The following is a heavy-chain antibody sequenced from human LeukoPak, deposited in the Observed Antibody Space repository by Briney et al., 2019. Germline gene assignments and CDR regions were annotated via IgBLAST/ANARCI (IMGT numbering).Heavy chain of an antibody. CDR2: IYYSGST. J-gene: IGHJ3*02. CDR3: ARDYLGGNPDAFDI. V-gene: IGHV4-39*07. CDR1: GDSISSSSYY. Sequence: PSETLSLTCTVSGDSISSSSYYWGWIRQPPGKELEWIGSIYYSGSTYYNPSLNSRVTISVDTSKNQFSLKLSSVTAADTAVYYCARDYLGGNPDAFDIWGQGAMVTVSS. D-gene: IGHD4-23*01.